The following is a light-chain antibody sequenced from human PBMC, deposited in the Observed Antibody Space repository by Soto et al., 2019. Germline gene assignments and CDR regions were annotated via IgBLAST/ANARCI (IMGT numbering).Light chain of an antibody. J-gene: IGKJ3*01. Sequence: DIQMTQSPSSLSASVGDRVTITCRASQSISSYLNWYQQKPGKAPKLLIYAASSLQSGAPSRFSGSGSGTDFTLTISSLQPEDFATYYCQQSYSTLGSLFGPGTKVDIK. CDR2: AAS. CDR3: QQSYSTLGSL. V-gene: IGKV1-39*01. CDR1: QSISSY.